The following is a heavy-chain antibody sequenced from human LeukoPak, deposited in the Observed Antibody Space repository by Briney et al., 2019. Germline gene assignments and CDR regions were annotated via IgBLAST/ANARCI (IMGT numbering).Heavy chain of an antibody. CDR1: GFTFSSYS. CDR3: ARAHLPYSSSPNGP. V-gene: IGHV3-48*02. CDR2: ISSSSSTI. J-gene: IGHJ5*02. D-gene: IGHD6-13*01. Sequence: GGSLRLSCAASGFTFSSYSMNWVRQAPGKGLEWVSYISSSSSTIYYADSVKGRFTISRDNAKSSMWLQMNSLRDEDTAVYYCARAHLPYSSSPNGPWGQGTLVTVSS.